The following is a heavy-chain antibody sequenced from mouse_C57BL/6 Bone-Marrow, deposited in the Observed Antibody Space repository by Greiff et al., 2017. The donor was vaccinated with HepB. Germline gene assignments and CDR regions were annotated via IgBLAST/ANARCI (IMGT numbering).Heavy chain of an antibody. CDR2: IDPSDSYT. CDR3: ARGHSGYYCGSSYYWYFDV. Sequence: QVQLQQPGAELVMPGASVKLSCKASGYTFTSYWMHWVKQRPGQGLEWIGEIDPSDSYTNYNQKFKGKSTLTVDKSSSTAYMQLSSLTSEDSAVYYCARGHSGYYCGSSYYWYFDVWGTGTTVTVSS. CDR1: GYTFTSYW. J-gene: IGHJ1*03. V-gene: IGHV1-69*01. D-gene: IGHD1-1*01.